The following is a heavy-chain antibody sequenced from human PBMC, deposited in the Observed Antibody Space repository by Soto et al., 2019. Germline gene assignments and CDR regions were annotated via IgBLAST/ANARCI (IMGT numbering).Heavy chain of an antibody. CDR2: ISGSGGST. D-gene: IGHD6-13*01. CDR3: AKAVSGYDY. V-gene: IGHV3-23*01. Sequence: EVQLLESGGCLIQPGWYLRLSCAASGFTFSSYAMTWVRQAPGKGLEWVSGISGSGGSTYYADSVKGRFTISRDNSKNTLYLQMSSLRAEDTAVYYCAKAVSGYDYWGQGTLVTVSS. CDR1: GFTFSSYA. J-gene: IGHJ4*02.